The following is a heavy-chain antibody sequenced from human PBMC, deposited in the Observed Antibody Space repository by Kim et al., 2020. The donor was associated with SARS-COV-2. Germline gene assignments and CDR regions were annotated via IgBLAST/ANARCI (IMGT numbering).Heavy chain of an antibody. V-gene: IGHV3-7*03. J-gene: IGHJ4*02. CDR3: VKVSIAALGADY. Sequence: YVASVKGRFTISRENAENSLYLQMNNLRAEDTAIYYCVKVSIAALGADYWGQGTLVTVSS. D-gene: IGHD2-21*01.